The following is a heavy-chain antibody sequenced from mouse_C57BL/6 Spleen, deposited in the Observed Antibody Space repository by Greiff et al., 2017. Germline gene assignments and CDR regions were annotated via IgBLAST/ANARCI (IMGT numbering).Heavy chain of an antibody. CDR3: TTVLRGYFDV. CDR2: IDPENGDT. V-gene: IGHV14-4*01. Sequence: EVQLQQSGAELVRPGASVKLSCTASGFNIKDDDMHWVKQRPEQGLEWIGWIDPENGDTAYASTFQGKATITADTSSNTAYLQLSSLTSEDTAVYYCTTVLRGYFDVWGTGTTVTVSS. CDR1: GFNIKDDD. D-gene: IGHD1-1*01. J-gene: IGHJ1*03.